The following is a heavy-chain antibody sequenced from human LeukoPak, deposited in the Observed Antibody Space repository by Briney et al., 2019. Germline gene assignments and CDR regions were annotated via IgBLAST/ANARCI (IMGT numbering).Heavy chain of an antibody. D-gene: IGHD3-22*01. CDR3: AKGSSGSRPYYFDY. Sequence: AGGSLRLSCAASGFTFSSYAMSWVRQAPGKGLEWVSAITDSGGSTYYSDSVKGRFTISRDNSKNTLYLQMNTLRAEDTAIYYCAKGSSGSRPYYFDYWGQGTLVTVSS. CDR2: ITDSGGST. CDR1: GFTFSSYA. J-gene: IGHJ4*02. V-gene: IGHV3-23*01.